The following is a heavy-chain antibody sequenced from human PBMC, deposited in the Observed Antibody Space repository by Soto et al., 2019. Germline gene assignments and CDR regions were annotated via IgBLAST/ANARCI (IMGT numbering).Heavy chain of an antibody. J-gene: IGHJ4*02. Sequence: QVQLVQSGAEVKKPGASVKVSCKASGYTFTNYGISWVRQAPGKGLEWMGWISAYNGNTDNAQKLQGRVTMTTDTSTSTVYMELRSLRSDDTAVYYCARVGAYFFSTSCHDYCGQVTLVTVSS. V-gene: IGHV1-18*01. D-gene: IGHD2-2*01. CDR3: ARVGAYFFSTSCHDY. CDR1: GYTFTNYG. CDR2: ISAYNGNT.